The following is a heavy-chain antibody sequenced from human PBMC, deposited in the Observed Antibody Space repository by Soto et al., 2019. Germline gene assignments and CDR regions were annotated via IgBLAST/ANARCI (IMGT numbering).Heavy chain of an antibody. J-gene: IGHJ4*02. CDR1: GASIRSSSYC. V-gene: IGHV4-39*01. CDR2: VCYSGST. D-gene: IGHD3-3*01. CDR3: ARAQTICGIITLFDY. Sequence: SETLSLTCTVSGASIRSSSYCWGWVRQPQGKGLQWIGSVCYSGSTYYNPSLERRLTISVDTSKNQFSLNLDSVTAADTAVYYCARAQTICGIITLFDYWGQGTLVTVSS.